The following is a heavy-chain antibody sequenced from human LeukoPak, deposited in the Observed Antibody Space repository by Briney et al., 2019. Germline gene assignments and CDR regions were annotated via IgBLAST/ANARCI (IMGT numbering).Heavy chain of an antibody. Sequence: GGSLRLSCAASGFTFSDYYMSWIRQAPGKGLEWVSYISSSGGTMYYADSVKGRFTISRDTAKNSLYLQMNSLRAEDTVVYYCARGLPFPPYYFDYWGQGTLVTVSS. CDR2: ISSSGGTM. D-gene: IGHD2/OR15-2a*01. V-gene: IGHV3-11*04. CDR3: ARGLPFPPYYFDY. J-gene: IGHJ4*02. CDR1: GFTFSDYY.